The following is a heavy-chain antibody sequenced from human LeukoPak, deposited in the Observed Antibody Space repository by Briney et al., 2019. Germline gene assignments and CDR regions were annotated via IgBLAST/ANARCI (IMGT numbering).Heavy chain of an antibody. V-gene: IGHV3-7*01. J-gene: IGHJ3*02. CDR1: GFTFSSYW. D-gene: IGHD6-19*01. CDR2: IKQDGSEK. Sequence: GGSLRLSCAASGFTFSSYWMSWVRQAPGKGLEWVANIKQDGSEKYYVDSVKGRFTISRDNAKNSLYLQMNSLRAEDTAVYYCARTTSIAVAGTGAFDIWGQGTMVTVSS. CDR3: ARTTSIAVAGTGAFDI.